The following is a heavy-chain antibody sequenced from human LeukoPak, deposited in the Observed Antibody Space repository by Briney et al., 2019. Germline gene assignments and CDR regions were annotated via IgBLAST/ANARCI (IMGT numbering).Heavy chain of an antibody. CDR2: IYYSGST. V-gene: IGHV4-61*01. CDR1: GGSITSDSFY. J-gene: IGHJ4*02. CDR3: ARDSVVTRAIDY. Sequence: SETLSLTCTVSGGSITSDSFYWGWIRQPPGKGLEWIGYIYYSGSTNYNPSLKSRVTISIDTSKNQFSLKLSSVTAADTAVYYCARDSVVTRAIDYWGQGTLVTVSS. D-gene: IGHD4-23*01.